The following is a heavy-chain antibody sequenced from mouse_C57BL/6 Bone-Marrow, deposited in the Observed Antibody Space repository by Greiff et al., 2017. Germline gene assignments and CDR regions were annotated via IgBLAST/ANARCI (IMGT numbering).Heavy chain of an antibody. CDR3: ARKDGGYLAWFAY. V-gene: IGHV5-17*01. D-gene: IGHD2-2*01. CDR2: ISSGSSTI. CDR1: GFTFSDYG. J-gene: IGHJ3*01. Sequence: DVKLVESGGGLVKPGGSLKLSCAASGFTFSDYGMHWVRQAPEKGLEWVAYISSGSSTIYYADTVKGRFTISRDNAKNTLFLQMTSLRSEDTAMYYCARKDGGYLAWFAYWGQGTLVTVSA.